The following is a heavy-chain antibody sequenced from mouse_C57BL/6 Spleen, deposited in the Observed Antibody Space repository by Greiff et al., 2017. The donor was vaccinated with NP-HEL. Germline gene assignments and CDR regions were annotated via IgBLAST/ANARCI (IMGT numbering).Heavy chain of an antibody. J-gene: IGHJ1*03. CDR3: AREGVLLRDFDV. D-gene: IGHD1-1*01. CDR2: IYPGSGNT. V-gene: IGHV1-76*01. Sequence: QVQLQQSGAELVRPGASVKLSCKASGYTFTDYYINWVKQRPGQGLEWIARIYPGSGNTYYNEKFKGKATLTAEKSSSTAYMQLSSLTSEDSAVYFCAREGVLLRDFDVWGTGTTVTVSS. CDR1: GYTFTDYY.